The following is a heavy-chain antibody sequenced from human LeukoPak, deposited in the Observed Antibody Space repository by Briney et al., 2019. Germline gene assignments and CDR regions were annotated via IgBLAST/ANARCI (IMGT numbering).Heavy chain of an antibody. V-gene: IGHV3-48*04. J-gene: IGHJ4*02. CDR3: ARDGVAGSGWYGGYYFDY. D-gene: IGHD6-19*01. CDR2: ISSSSSTI. CDR1: GFTFSSYS. Sequence: GGSLRLSCAASGFTFSSYSMNWVRQAPGKGLEWVSYISSSSSTIYYADSVKGRFTISRDNAKNSLYLQMSSLRAEDTAVYYCARDGVAGSGWYGGYYFDYWGQGTLVTVSS.